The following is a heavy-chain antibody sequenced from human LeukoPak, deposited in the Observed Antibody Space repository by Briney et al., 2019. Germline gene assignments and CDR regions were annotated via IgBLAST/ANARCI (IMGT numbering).Heavy chain of an antibody. Sequence: ASVKVSCKASGYTFTSYDLNWVRQATGQGLEWMGWMNPNSGNTGYAQKFQGRVTMTRNTSISTAYMELSSLRSEDTAVYYCARGLGYCSGGSCYSGRRSKDWLDPWGQGTLVTVSS. D-gene: IGHD2-15*01. J-gene: IGHJ5*02. CDR3: ARGLGYCSGGSCYSGRRSKDWLDP. CDR1: GYTFTSYD. V-gene: IGHV1-8*01. CDR2: MNPNSGNT.